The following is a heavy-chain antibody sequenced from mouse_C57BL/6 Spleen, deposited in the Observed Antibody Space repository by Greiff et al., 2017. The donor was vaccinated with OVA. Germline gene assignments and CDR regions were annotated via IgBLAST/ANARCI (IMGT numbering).Heavy chain of an antibody. CDR2: IYPGSGST. J-gene: IGHJ2*01. D-gene: IGHD3-2*02. CDR3: ARETAQTFDY. CDR1: GYTFTSYW. V-gene: IGHV1-55*01. Sequence: QVQLQQPGAELVKPGASVKMSCKASGYTFTSYWITWVKQRPGQGLAWIGDIYPGSGSTNYNEKFKSKATLTVATSSSTAYMQLSSRTSEDAAVYYCARETAQTFDYGGKGTTLTVSS.